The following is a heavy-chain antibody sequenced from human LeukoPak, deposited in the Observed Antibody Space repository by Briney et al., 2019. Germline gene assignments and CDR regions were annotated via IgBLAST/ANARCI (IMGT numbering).Heavy chain of an antibody. Sequence: ASVKVSCKASSYTFTRYGISWVRQAPGQGLEWMGWISGYNGNTNYAQKFQGRVSMTADTSTSTAYMELRSLRSGDTAVYYCARGAVNRYNWNDDNFYYYYMDVWGKGTTVTISS. D-gene: IGHD1-1*01. CDR2: ISGYNGNT. J-gene: IGHJ6*03. CDR3: ARGAVNRYNWNDDNFYYYYMDV. V-gene: IGHV1-18*01. CDR1: SYTFTRYG.